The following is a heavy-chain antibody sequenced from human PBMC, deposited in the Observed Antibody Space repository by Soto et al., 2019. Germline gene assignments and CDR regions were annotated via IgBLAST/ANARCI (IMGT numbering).Heavy chain of an antibody. CDR2: IGPESGAT. CDR3: GRGRSGQIVVFY. V-gene: IGHV1-2*02. J-gene: IGHJ4*02. CDR1: GYSFTDHY. Sequence: ASVKVSCKASGYSFTDHYIHWVRQAPEQGPEWMGEIGPESGATRYAQKFQGRVTMTMDTSITTVYMELNNLRPDDTAIYYCGRGRSGQIVVFYWGQGTPVTASS. D-gene: IGHD1-26*01.